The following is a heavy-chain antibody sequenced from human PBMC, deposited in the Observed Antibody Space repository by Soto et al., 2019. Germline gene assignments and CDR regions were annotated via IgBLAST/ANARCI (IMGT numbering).Heavy chain of an antibody. D-gene: IGHD5-18*01. CDR2: IWYDGTKQ. Sequence: SGGSLRLSCAASGFTFSSYGMHWVRQAPGKGLEWVALIWYDGTKQYYADSVKGRFTISRDNSKNTLYVQVNSLRAEDTAVYYCARDGTAMARGYYYYEMDVWGQGTTVTVSS. CDR1: GFTFSSYG. J-gene: IGHJ6*02. CDR3: ARDGTAMARGYYYYEMDV. V-gene: IGHV3-33*01.